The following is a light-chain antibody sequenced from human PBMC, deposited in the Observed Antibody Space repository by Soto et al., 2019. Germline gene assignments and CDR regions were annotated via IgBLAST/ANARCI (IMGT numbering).Light chain of an antibody. Sequence: EIVVTRSAATLSVSPVERATLSCTASQSVSSNLAWYQQKPGQAPRLLIYGASTRATGIPARFSGSGSGTEFTLTISSLQSEDFAVYYCQQYNNWPKTFGQGTKVDIK. CDR1: QSVSSN. V-gene: IGKV3-15*01. J-gene: IGKJ1*01. CDR2: GAS. CDR3: QQYNNWPKT.